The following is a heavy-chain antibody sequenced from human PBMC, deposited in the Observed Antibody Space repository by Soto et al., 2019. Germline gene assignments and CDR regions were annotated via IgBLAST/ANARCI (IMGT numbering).Heavy chain of an antibody. V-gene: IGHV3-30*18. D-gene: IGHD6-19*01. Sequence: VQLVESGGGVVQPGRSLRLSCAASGFTFSDYAMHWVRQAPGKGLEWVAVVSHDGRNTHYADPVKGRFTISRDSSKNTVSLEMPSLRAEDTAVYYCAKGGRQWLVTSDFNYWGQGALVTVSS. CDR2: VSHDGRNT. CDR3: AKGGRQWLVTSDFNY. CDR1: GFTFSDYA. J-gene: IGHJ4*02.